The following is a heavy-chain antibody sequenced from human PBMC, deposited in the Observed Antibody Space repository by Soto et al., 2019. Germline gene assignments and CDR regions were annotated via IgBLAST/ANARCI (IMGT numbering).Heavy chain of an antibody. CDR3: EREGGDSSSPPGFDL. Sequence: GGSLRLSCAASGFTVSSNYMSWVRQAPGKGLEWVSVIYSGGSTYYADSVKGRFTVSRDNSKNTLHLQMNGLRAEDTAVYYCEREGGDSSSPPGFDLWGQGTPVTVYS. D-gene: IGHD6-6*01. CDR2: IYSGGST. CDR1: GFTVSSNY. J-gene: IGHJ5*02. V-gene: IGHV3-53*01.